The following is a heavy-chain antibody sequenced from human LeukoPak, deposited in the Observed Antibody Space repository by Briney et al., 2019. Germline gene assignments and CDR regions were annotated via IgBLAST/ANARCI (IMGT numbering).Heavy chain of an antibody. D-gene: IGHD6-13*01. Sequence: SVKVSCKASGGTFSSYAISWVRQAPGQGLEWMGGIIPIFGTANYAQKFQGRVTITADKSTSTAYMELSSLRSDDTAVYYCARVGGIAAADDNWFDPWGQGTLVTVSS. CDR3: ARVGGIAAADDNWFDP. CDR1: GGTFSSYA. CDR2: IIPIFGTA. J-gene: IGHJ5*02. V-gene: IGHV1-69*06.